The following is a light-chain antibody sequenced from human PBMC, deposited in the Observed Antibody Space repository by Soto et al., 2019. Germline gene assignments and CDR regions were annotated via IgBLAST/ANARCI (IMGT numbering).Light chain of an antibody. Sequence: EIVLKQSPATLSSFPGDRVTLSCRASQAVNTSLAWYQHNPRHAPRLLIYLTSSAAAGIPASFSGSGSGTDFTLTISLVEPDDFAVYYCHQRQSWPRTFGQGTKLDIK. V-gene: IGKV3-11*01. J-gene: IGKJ1*01. CDR1: QAVNTS. CDR2: LTS. CDR3: HQRQSWPRT.